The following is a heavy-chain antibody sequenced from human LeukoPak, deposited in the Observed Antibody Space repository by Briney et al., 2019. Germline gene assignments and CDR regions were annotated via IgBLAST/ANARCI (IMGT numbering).Heavy chain of an antibody. CDR3: ARGILVTVYAAFDW. Sequence: SETLSLTCGVYGGSFSGYYWTWIRQSPGMGLEWIGEIIHSGSTNYNPSLTIRVTISVDTSKKQFSLELSSVTAADTAVYYCARGILVTVYAAFDWWGQGTLVTVSS. V-gene: IGHV4-34*01. CDR1: GGSFSGYY. D-gene: IGHD2-8*01. CDR2: IIHSGST. J-gene: IGHJ4*02.